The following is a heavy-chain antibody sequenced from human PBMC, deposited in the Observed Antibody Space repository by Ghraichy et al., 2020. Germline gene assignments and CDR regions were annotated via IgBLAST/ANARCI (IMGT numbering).Heavy chain of an antibody. CDR1: GFTFSSYS. J-gene: IGHJ6*02. CDR3: TRGGGTTSIQGV. Sequence: GESLNISCAASGFTFSSYSMNWVRQAPGKGLEWVSSISSSSRFIYYADSVKGRFTISKDNAKNSLSLQMNSLRAEDTAVYYCTRGGGTTSIQGVWGQGTTVPVSS. CDR2: ISSSSRFI. V-gene: IGHV3-21*01. D-gene: IGHD1-7*01.